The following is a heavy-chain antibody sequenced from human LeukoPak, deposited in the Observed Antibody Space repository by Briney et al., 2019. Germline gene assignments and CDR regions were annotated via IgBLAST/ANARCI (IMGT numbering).Heavy chain of an antibody. J-gene: IGHJ4*02. CDR3: AKAAQTSYDFWSGYYTTPQYHFDY. V-gene: IGHV3-23*01. CDR1: GFTFSSYA. Sequence: GGSLRLSCAAPGFTFSSYAMSWVRQAPGKGLEWVSAISGSGGSTYYADSVKGRFTISRDNSKNTLYLQMNSLRAEDTAVYYCAKAAQTSYDFWSGYYTTPQYHFDYWGQGTLVTVSS. D-gene: IGHD3-3*01. CDR2: ISGSGGST.